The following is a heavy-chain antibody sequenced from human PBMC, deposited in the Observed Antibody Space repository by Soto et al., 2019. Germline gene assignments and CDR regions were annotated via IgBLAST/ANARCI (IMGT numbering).Heavy chain of an antibody. CDR1: GFTFSSYG. J-gene: IGHJ4*02. Sequence: QVQLVESGGGVVQPGRCLRLSCAASGFTFSSYGMHWVRQAPGKGLEWVAVISYDGSNKYYADSVKGRFTISRDNSKNTLYLQMNSLRAEDTAVYYCAKERYSSSWYFSDYWGQGTLVTVSS. D-gene: IGHD6-13*01. CDR3: AKERYSSSWYFSDY. CDR2: ISYDGSNK. V-gene: IGHV3-30*18.